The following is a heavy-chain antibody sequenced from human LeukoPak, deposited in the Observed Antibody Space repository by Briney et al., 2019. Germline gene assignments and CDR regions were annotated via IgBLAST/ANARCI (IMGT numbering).Heavy chain of an antibody. J-gene: IGHJ4*02. CDR2: INHSGST. CDR1: GGSFSGYY. D-gene: IGHD3-9*01. CDR3: ARGGDILTGYYHQLDY. V-gene: IGHV4-34*01. Sequence: PSETLSLTCAVYGGSFSGYYWSWIRQPPGKGLEWIGEINHSGSTNYNPSLKSRVTISVDTSKNQFSLKLSSVTAADTAVYYCARGGDILTGYYHQLDYWGQGTLVTVSS.